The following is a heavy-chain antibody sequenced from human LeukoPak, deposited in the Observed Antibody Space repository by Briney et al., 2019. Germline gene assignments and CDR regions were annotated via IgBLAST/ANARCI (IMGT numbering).Heavy chain of an antibody. Sequence: SETLSLTCTVSGGSISGYYWSWIRQPPGKGLGWIGYIYKSGSTNYNPSLKSRLTISVDTSKNQFSLKLSSVTAADTAVYYCARHGVLRYFDWLTPGNAFDIWGQGTMVTVSS. CDR2: IYKSGST. V-gene: IGHV4-59*08. CDR3: ARHGVLRYFDWLTPGNAFDI. D-gene: IGHD3-9*01. J-gene: IGHJ3*02. CDR1: GGSISGYY.